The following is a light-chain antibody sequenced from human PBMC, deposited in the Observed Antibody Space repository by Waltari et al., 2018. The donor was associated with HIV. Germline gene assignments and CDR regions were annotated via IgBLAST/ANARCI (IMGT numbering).Light chain of an antibody. CDR1: NIGTKS. CDR2: DDS. Sequence: SYVLTQPPSVSVAPGRTARITCGGNNIGTKSVHWYQQKPGQAPVLVVYDDSDRPSGIPERFSGSNSGDTATLTISRVEAGDEADYHCQVWDSSGDHVVFGGGTKLTVL. V-gene: IGLV3-21*02. J-gene: IGLJ3*02. CDR3: QVWDSSGDHVV.